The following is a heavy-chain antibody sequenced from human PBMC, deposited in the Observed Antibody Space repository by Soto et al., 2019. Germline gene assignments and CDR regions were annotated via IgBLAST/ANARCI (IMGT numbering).Heavy chain of an antibody. CDR1: GGSISSGGYY. CDR2: IYYSGST. CDR3: ARALRGRFLEWLRGNWFDP. J-gene: IGHJ5*02. V-gene: IGHV4-31*03. Sequence: SETLSLTCTVSGGSISSGGYYWSWIRQHPGKGLEWIGYIYYSGSTYYNPSLKSRVTISVDTSKNQFSLKLSSVTAADTAVYYCARALRGRFLEWLRGNWFDPWGQGTLVTVSS. D-gene: IGHD3-3*01.